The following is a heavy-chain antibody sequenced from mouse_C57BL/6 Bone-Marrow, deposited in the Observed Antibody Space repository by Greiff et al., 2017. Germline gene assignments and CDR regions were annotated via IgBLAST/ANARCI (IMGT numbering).Heavy chain of an antibody. J-gene: IGHJ1*03. CDR3: ARSRGYYGIDWYFDV. CDR1: GYTFTDYY. Sequence: QVHVKQSGAELVRPGASVKLSCEASGYTFTDYYINWVKQRPGQGLEWIARIYPGSGNTYYNEKFKGKATLTAEKSSSTAYMQLSSLTSADSAVYFCARSRGYYGIDWYFDVWGTGTTVTVSS. CDR2: IYPGSGNT. V-gene: IGHV1-76*01. D-gene: IGHD1-1*01.